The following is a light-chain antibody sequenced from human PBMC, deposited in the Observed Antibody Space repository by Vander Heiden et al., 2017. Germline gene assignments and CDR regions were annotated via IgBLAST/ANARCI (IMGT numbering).Light chain of an antibody. Sequence: QMTQSPSSLSASVGDRVTITCQASQDISNYLNWYQQKPGKAPKLLIYDASNLETGVPSRFSGSGSGTDFTFTISSLQPEDIATYYCQQDYNRAPTFGQGTKVEIK. CDR3: QQDYNRAPT. CDR2: DAS. CDR1: QDISNY. J-gene: IGKJ1*01. V-gene: IGKV1-33*01.